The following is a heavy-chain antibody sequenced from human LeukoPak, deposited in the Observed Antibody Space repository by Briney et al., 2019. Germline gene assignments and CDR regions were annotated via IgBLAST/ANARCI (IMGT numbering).Heavy chain of an antibody. D-gene: IGHD3-10*01. CDR3: ERDQYDYYGSGSLPGYMDV. CDR1: GGSISSYF. J-gene: IGHJ6*03. CDR2: IYTSGRT. Sequence: SETLSLTCTVSGGSISSYFWSWIRQPAGKGLEWIGRIYTSGRTNYNPSLKSRVTMSVDTTKNQFSLKLSSVTAADTAVYYCERDQYDYYGSGSLPGYMDVWGKGTTVTVSS. V-gene: IGHV4-4*07.